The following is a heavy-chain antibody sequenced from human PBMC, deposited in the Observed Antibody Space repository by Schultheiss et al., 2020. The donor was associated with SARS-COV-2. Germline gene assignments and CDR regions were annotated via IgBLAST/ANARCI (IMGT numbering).Heavy chain of an antibody. Sequence: SETLSLTCTVSGSSITGFYWTWIRQPPGKGLEQMGNINYTGITKYSPSLKSRVTISVDTSKKQFSLRLSSVTAADTAVYYCARAAFVEQLVIVRCGHLDYWGRGTQVTVSS. D-gene: IGHD3-16*02. CDR1: GSSITGFY. CDR2: INYTGIT. J-gene: IGHJ4*02. V-gene: IGHV4-59*01. CDR3: ARAAFVEQLVIVRCGHLDY.